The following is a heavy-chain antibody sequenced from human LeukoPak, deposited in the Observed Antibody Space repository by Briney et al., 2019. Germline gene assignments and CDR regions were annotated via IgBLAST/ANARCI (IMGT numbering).Heavy chain of an antibody. V-gene: IGHV1-18*01. J-gene: IGHJ4*02. CDR2: ISAYNGNT. CDR1: GYTFTSYG. D-gene: IGHD2-2*01. Sequence: GASVKVSCKASGYTFTSYGISWVRQAPGQGLEWMGWISAYNGNTNYAQKLQGRVIMTTDTSTSTAYMELRSLRSDDTAVYYCARDSGGRGYCSSTSCVSSDYWGQGTLVTVSS. CDR3: ARDSGGRGYCSSTSCVSSDY.